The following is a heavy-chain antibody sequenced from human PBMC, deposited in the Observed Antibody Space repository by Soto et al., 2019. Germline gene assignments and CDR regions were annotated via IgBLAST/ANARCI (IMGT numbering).Heavy chain of an antibody. D-gene: IGHD4-17*01. V-gene: IGHV1-24*01. J-gene: IGHJ5*02. CDR1: GYTLNEVA. CDR3: TTYHGDYNFDH. CDR2: FDPDEAET. Sequence: QVQLVQSGAEVKKPGASVKVSCKVSGYTLNEVAMHWVRQAPGKGLEWLGGFDPDEAETIYAQHFQGRVPMTEDTATVTVYMELSSLRSEDTALYFCTTYHGDYNFDHWGQGTLVTVSS.